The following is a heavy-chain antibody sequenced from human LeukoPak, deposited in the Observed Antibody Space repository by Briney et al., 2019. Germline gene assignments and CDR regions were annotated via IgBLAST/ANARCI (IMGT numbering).Heavy chain of an antibody. CDR1: GFTFSSYW. CDR3: ARGITRIPSTYVDP. CDR2: INSDGSST. Sequence: GGSLRLSCAASGFTFSSYWRHWVRHAPGKGLVWVSRINSDGSSTSYADSVKGRFTISRDNAKNTLYLQMNSLSAEDTAVYYCARGITRIPSTYVDPWGQGTLVTVSS. J-gene: IGHJ5*02. V-gene: IGHV3-74*01. D-gene: IGHD3-10*01.